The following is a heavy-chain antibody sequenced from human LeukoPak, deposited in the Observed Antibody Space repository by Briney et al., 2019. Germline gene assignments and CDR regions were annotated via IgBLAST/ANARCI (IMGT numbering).Heavy chain of an antibody. CDR2: MNSDASST. CDR3: ARGPDYGGPL. CDR1: GFTFTNYW. Sequence: GGSLRLSCVASGFTFTNYWMHWVRQAPGKGLVWVARMNSDASSTSYADSVKGRFTISRDNAKKTLYLQMNSLRAEDTAVYYCARGPDYGGPLRGQGTLVTVSP. J-gene: IGHJ4*02. V-gene: IGHV3-74*01. D-gene: IGHD4-23*01.